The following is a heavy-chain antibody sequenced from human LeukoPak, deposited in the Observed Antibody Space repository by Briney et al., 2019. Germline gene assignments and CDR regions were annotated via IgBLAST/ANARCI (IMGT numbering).Heavy chain of an antibody. D-gene: IGHD3-16*01. CDR3: AARSGEALDY. CDR2: ISYDGFNK. V-gene: IGHV3-30-3*01. J-gene: IGHJ4*02. CDR1: GFTFSNYA. Sequence: PGGSLRLSCAAPGFTFSNYAMHWVRQAPGKGLEWVAVISYDGFNKYYSDSVKGRFTISRDNSKNTLYLQMNSLRAEDTAVYYCAARSGEALDYWGQGTLVTVSS.